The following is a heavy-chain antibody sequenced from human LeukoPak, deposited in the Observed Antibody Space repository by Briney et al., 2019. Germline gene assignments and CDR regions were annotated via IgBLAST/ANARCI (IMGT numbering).Heavy chain of an antibody. CDR1: GGSISSYY. J-gene: IGHJ6*03. Sequence: PSETLSLTCTVSGGSISSYYWSWIRQPAGKGLEWIGRIYTSGSTNYNPSLKSRVTMSVDTSKNQFSLKLSSVTAADTAVYYCARGAATTVTTWSWGYYYYMGVWGKGTTVTVSS. CDR2: IYTSGST. D-gene: IGHD4-17*01. V-gene: IGHV4-4*07. CDR3: ARGAATTVTTWSWGYYYYMGV.